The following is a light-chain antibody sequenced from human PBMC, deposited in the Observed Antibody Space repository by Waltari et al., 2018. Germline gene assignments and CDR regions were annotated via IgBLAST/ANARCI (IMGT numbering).Light chain of an antibody. CDR1: QTCSSSY. Sequence: EIVLTQSPGTLSLSPGERATLSCRASQTCSSSYLAWYQQKPGPAPRLLIYGASTRAAGGPVRFSGSGSGTDFHLTISRLEPEDFAVYYWQHYGTSPPLTFGGGTKVEIK. J-gene: IGKJ4*01. CDR2: GAS. V-gene: IGKV3-20*01. CDR3: QHYGTSPPLT.